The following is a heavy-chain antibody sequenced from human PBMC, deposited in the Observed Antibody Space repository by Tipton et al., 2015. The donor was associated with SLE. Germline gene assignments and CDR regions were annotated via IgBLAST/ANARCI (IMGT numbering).Heavy chain of an antibody. CDR2: IYYGGTT. CDR1: GGSITSYY. Sequence: TLSLTCSVSGGSITSYYWSWIRQTPGKGLEWIGYIYYGGTTNFNPSLKSRVTISVDTSKNQVSLKLNSVTAADTAVYYCATTIFRGGEVDYGGQGTLVTVSS. CDR3: ATTIFRGGEVDY. J-gene: IGHJ4*02. V-gene: IGHV4-59*01. D-gene: IGHD3-3*01.